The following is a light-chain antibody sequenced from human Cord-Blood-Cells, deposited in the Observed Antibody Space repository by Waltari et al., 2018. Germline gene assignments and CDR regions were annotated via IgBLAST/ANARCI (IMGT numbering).Light chain of an antibody. J-gene: IGKJ4*01. CDR2: DAA. CDR3: QQYDNLPPNT. Sequence: DIQMTQFPSSLSASVGDRVTITCQASQDNSNYLNWYQQKPGKAPNLLIYDAANLETGVPSKCSGSGSGTDVTFTISSLQPEDIATYYCQQYDNLPPNTFGGGTKVEIK. CDR1: QDNSNY. V-gene: IGKV1-33*01.